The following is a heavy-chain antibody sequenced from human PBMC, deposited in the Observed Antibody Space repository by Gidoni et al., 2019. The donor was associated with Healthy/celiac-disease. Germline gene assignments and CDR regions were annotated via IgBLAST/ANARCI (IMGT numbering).Heavy chain of an antibody. D-gene: IGHD6-19*01. CDR1: GGSISSYY. V-gene: IGHV4-4*07. CDR2: IYTSGRT. Sequence: QVQLQESGPGLVKPSETLSLTCTVPGGSISSYYWSWIRQPAGKGMEWIGRIYTSGRTNYNPSLKSRVTMSVDTSKNQFALKLSSVTAADTAVYYCARVSAVAGFFDYWGQGTLVTVSS. J-gene: IGHJ4*02. CDR3: ARVSAVAGFFDY.